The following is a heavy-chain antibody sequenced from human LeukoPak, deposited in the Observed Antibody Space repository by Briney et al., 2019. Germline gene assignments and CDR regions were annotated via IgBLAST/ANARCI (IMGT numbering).Heavy chain of an antibody. Sequence: TGTLSLTCAVSGGSISSGNWWSWIRQPPGXXXEWIGEIYHSGNTVYNPPLKSRVTISVDNSNNQFSLKLTSVTAADTAVYYCARNGASSSVVDWGQGTLVTVSS. V-gene: IGHV4-4*02. CDR3: ARNGASSSVVD. D-gene: IGHD2-2*01. CDR2: IYHSGNT. CDR1: GGSISSGNW. J-gene: IGHJ4*02.